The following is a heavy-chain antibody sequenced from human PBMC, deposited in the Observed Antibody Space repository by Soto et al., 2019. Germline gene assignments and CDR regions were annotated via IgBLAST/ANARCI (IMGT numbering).Heavy chain of an antibody. CDR1: GYTFTGSY. J-gene: IGHJ4*02. V-gene: IGHV1-2*02. Sequence: VASVKVSCKASGYTFTGSYMHWVRQAPGQGLEWMGWINPNSGGTNYAQKFQGRVTMTRDTSISTAYMELSRLKSDDTAVYYCARDEITGKPEAFDYWGQGTLVTVSS. CDR2: INPNSGGT. CDR3: ARDEITGKPEAFDY. D-gene: IGHD1-20*01.